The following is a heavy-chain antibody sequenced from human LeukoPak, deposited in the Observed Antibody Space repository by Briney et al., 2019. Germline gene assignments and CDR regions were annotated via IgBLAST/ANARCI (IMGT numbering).Heavy chain of an antibody. J-gene: IGHJ4*02. Sequence: GGSLRLSCAASGFTVSSNYISWVRQAPGKGLEWVSVIYSGGSTYYADSVKGRFTISRDNSKNTLYLQMNSLRAEDTAVYYCARHYTNVPAATMFPGLWGQGTLVTVSS. CDR2: IYSGGST. CDR3: ARHYTNVPAATMFPGL. V-gene: IGHV3-53*01. D-gene: IGHD2-2*01. CDR1: GFTVSSNY.